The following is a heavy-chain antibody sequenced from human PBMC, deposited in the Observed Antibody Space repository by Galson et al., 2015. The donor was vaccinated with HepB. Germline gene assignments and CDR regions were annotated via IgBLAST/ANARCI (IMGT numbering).Heavy chain of an antibody. CDR2: IGVSAGNT. D-gene: IGHD1-1*01. V-gene: IGHV3-23*01. CDR3: AKGTTDIDS. J-gene: IGHJ4*02. Sequence: SLRLSCAASGFSVKNYGMTWVRQAPGKRLECVSAIGVSAGNTDYADSAKGRFTISRDNSKNTLYLQMNSLRVEDTALYYCAKGTTDIDSWGQGTQVTVSS. CDR1: GFSVKNYG.